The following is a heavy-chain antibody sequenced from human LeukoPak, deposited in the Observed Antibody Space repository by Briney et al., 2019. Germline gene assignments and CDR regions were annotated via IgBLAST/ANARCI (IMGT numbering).Heavy chain of an antibody. Sequence: GESLKISCKGSGYNFTNYWISWVRQMPGKGLEWMGTIDPSDSYNNYSPSFQGHVTISADKSISTAHLQWSSLKASDTAMYYCARLRPRTADYDYWGQGTLVTVSS. J-gene: IGHJ4*02. V-gene: IGHV5-10-1*01. CDR2: IDPSDSYN. CDR1: GYNFTNYW. CDR3: ARLRPRTADYDY. D-gene: IGHD5-18*01.